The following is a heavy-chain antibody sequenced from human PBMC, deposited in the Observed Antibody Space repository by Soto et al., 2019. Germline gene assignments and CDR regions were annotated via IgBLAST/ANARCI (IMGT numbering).Heavy chain of an antibody. Sequence: QVQLVQSGAEVKKPGSSVKVSCKASGGTFSSYTISWVRQAPGQGLEWMGRIIPILGIANYAQKFQGRVTITADKSTSTADTELSSLRSEATAVYYCARDPGGDFDYWGKGTPVTVSS. CDR1: GGTFSSYT. CDR3: ARDPGGDFDY. J-gene: IGHJ4*02. CDR2: IIPILGIA. D-gene: IGHD3-10*01. V-gene: IGHV1-69*08.